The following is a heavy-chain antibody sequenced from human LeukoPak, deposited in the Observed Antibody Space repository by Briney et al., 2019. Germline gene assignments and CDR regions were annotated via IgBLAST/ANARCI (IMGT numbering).Heavy chain of an antibody. Sequence: GGSLRLSCAASGFTFSSYWMHWVRQAPGKGLVWVSRINSDGSSTSYADSVKGRFTISRDNAKNTLYLQMNSLRAEDTAVYYCARGNGYDFWSGYRVWFDPWGQGTLVTVSS. CDR1: GFTFSSYW. J-gene: IGHJ5*02. V-gene: IGHV3-74*01. D-gene: IGHD3-3*01. CDR3: ARGNGYDFWSGYRVWFDP. CDR2: INSDGSST.